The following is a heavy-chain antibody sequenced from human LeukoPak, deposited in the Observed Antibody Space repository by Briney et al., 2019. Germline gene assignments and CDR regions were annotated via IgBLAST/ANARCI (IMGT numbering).Heavy chain of an antibody. CDR2: INWNGDST. CDR3: ARVNYDILTGYSWGGDY. CDR1: GFTFDDYG. Sequence: PGGSLRLSCAASGFTFDDYGMSWVRQAPGKGLEWVSGINWNGDSTGYADSVKGRFTISRDNAKNSLYLQMNSLRAEDTALYYYARVNYDILTGYSWGGDYWGQGPLVTVSS. D-gene: IGHD3-9*01. J-gene: IGHJ4*02. V-gene: IGHV3-20*04.